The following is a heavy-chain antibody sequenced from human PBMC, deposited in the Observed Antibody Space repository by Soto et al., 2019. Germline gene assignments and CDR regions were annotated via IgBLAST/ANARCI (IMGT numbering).Heavy chain of an antibody. J-gene: IGHJ6*02. D-gene: IGHD2-21*02. CDR3: TSVLATGIPRGLDV. CDR2: IRNKATSYTT. Sequence: EVQLVESGGGLVQPGGSLRLSCAASGFTSSDHYMDWVRQAPGKGLEWVGRIRNKATSYTTEYAASLKARFTLSGDESKNSLYRQMNRLKAEDTSVYYCTSVLATGIPRGLDVLGQGITVTVSS. V-gene: IGHV3-72*01. CDR1: GFTSSDHY.